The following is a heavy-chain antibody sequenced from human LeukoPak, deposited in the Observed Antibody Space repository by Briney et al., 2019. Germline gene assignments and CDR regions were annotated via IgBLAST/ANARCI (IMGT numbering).Heavy chain of an antibody. CDR1: GYTLTSYY. CDR3: AREGDYYDSSGHLGY. CDR2: INPSGGST. J-gene: IGHJ4*02. D-gene: IGHD3-22*01. V-gene: IGHV1-46*01. Sequence: ASVKVSCKASGYTLTSYYMHWVRQAPGQGLEWMGIINPSGGSTSYAQKFRGRVTMTRDTSTSTVYMELSSLRSEDTAVYYCAREGDYYDSSGHLGYWGQGTLVTVSS.